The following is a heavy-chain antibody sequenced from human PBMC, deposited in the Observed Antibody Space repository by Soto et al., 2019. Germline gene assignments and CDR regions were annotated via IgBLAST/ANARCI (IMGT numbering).Heavy chain of an antibody. CDR3: ARGAGTTRTGLFDY. CDR1: RGTFSSYA. J-gene: IGHJ4*02. CDR2: IIPIFGTA. Sequence: ASVKVSCKASRGTFSSYAISWVRQAPGQGLEWMGGIIPIFGTANYAQKFQGRVTITADESTSTAYMELSSLRSEDTAVYYCARGAGTTRTGLFDYWGQGTLVTV. D-gene: IGHD1-1*01. V-gene: IGHV1-69*13.